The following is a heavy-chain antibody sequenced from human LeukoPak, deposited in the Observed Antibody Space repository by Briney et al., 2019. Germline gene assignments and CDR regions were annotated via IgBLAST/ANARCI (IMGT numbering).Heavy chain of an antibody. CDR2: ISAYNGNT. V-gene: IGHV1-18*01. CDR1: GYTFTSYG. D-gene: IGHD3-22*01. Sequence: ASVKVSCKASGYTFTSYGISWVRQAPGQGLEWMGWISAYNGNTNYAQKLQGRVTMTTDTSTSTAYMELRSLRPDDTAVYYCARDGEYYYDSSGEKFDYWGQGTLVTVSS. J-gene: IGHJ4*02. CDR3: ARDGEYYYDSSGEKFDY.